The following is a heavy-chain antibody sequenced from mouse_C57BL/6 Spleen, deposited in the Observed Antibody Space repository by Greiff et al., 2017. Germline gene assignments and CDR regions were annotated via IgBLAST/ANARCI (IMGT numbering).Heavy chain of an antibody. D-gene: IGHD1-1*01. CDR3: ARDYYGSWYFDV. CDR2: INPNNGGT. V-gene: IGHV1-22*01. CDR1: GYTFTDYN. J-gene: IGHJ1*03. Sequence: EVQLQQSGPELVKPGASVKMSCKASGYTFTDYNMHWVKQSHGKSLEWIGYINPNNGGTSYNQKFKGKATLTVNKSSSTAYMELRRLTSEDSAVYYCARDYYGSWYFDVWGTGTTVTVSS.